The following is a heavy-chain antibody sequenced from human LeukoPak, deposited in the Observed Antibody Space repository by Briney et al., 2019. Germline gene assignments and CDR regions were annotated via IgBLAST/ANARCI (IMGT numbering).Heavy chain of an antibody. CDR3: ARDLYWNDYVWGSYRWSMDV. Sequence: GGSLRLCCAACGLTFSSYVMHWVRQATGKGLEWVSAIGTAGDTYYPGSVKGQFTISRENAKYSLYLQMNSLRAGDTAVYYCARDLYWNDYVWGSYRWSMDVWGKGTTVTVSS. J-gene: IGHJ6*03. CDR1: GLTFSSYV. D-gene: IGHD3-16*02. V-gene: IGHV3-13*03. CDR2: IGTAGDT.